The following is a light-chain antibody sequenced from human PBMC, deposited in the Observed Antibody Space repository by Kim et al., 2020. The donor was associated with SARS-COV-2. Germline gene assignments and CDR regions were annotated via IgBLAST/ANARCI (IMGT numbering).Light chain of an antibody. V-gene: IGLV3-19*01. J-gene: IGLJ2*01. CDR1: SLRSYY. CDR2: GKN. Sequence: ALRQTVRLTCQGDSLRSYYASWYQQKPGQAPVLVIYGKNNRPSGIPDRFSGSSSGNTASLTITGAQAEDAADYYCNSRDSSGNHLVFGGGTQLTVL. CDR3: NSRDSSGNHLV.